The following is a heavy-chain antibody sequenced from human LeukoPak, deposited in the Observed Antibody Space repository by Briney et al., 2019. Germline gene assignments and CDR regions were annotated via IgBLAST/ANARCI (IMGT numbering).Heavy chain of an antibody. J-gene: IGHJ4*02. CDR3: AKVKAGTTILAY. CDR2: ISDSGGST. V-gene: IGHV3-23*01. D-gene: IGHD1-1*01. CDR1: GFTFSTYA. Sequence: PGGSLRLSCAASGFTFSTYAMSWVRQAPGKGLEWVSAISDSGGSTYYADSVKGRLTISRDNSKNTLFLQMNSLRAEDTAVYYCAKVKAGTTILAYWGQGTLVTVFS.